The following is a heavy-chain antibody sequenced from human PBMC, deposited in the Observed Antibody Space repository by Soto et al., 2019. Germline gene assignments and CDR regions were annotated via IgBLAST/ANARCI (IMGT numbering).Heavy chain of an antibody. V-gene: IGHV3-30-3*01. CDR3: ARDGFMATLLGAGAAFDI. CDR1: GFTFSSYA. Sequence: PGGSLRLSCAASGFTFSSYAMHWVRQAPGKGLEWVAVISYDGSNKYYADSVKGRFTISRDNSKNTLYLQMTSLRFEDTAVYYCARDGFMATLLGAGAAFDIWGQGTMVTVSS. CDR2: ISYDGSNK. D-gene: IGHD5-12*01. J-gene: IGHJ3*02.